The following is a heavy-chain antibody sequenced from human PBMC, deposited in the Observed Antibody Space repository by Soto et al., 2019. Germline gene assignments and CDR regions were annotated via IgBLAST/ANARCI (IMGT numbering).Heavy chain of an antibody. Sequence: QVQLQESGPGLLKSSQTLSLTCTVSGGSISSGCYYWSWLRQHQGKGLEWIGYIYYSGSTYYNPSIKSRVTISVASSKNQFSLKLSAVTAADTAVYYCARVRGQLERPGMGYYYYGMDVWGQGTTVTVSS. CDR2: IYYSGST. J-gene: IGHJ6*02. D-gene: IGHD1-1*01. CDR3: ARVRGQLERPGMGYYYYGMDV. CDR1: GGSISSGCYY. V-gene: IGHV4-31*03.